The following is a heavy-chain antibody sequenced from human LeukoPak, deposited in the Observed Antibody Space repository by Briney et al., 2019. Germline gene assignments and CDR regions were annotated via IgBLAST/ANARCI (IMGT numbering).Heavy chain of an antibody. CDR1: GFTFSSYA. Sequence: GGSLRLSCAASGFTFSSYAMHWVRQAPGKGLEYVSAIISNGGSTYYANSVKGRFTISRDNSKNTLYLQMGSLRAEDMAVYYCAREDVVAAAGLNDYWGQGTLVTVSS. CDR3: AREDVVAAAGLNDY. D-gene: IGHD6-13*01. J-gene: IGHJ4*02. CDR2: IISNGGST. V-gene: IGHV3-64*01.